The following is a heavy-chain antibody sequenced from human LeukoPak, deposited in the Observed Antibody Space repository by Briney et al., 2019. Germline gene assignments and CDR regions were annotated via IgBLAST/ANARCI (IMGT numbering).Heavy chain of an antibody. Sequence: PSETLSLTCTVSSGSISSSRYYWGWIRQPPGKGLEWIGTIYYSGSTYYNPSLKSRVTISVDTSKNQFSLKLSSVTAADTAVYYCARIFTDSSDYYSEYWGQGALVTVSS. J-gene: IGHJ4*02. D-gene: IGHD3-22*01. V-gene: IGHV4-39*07. CDR3: ARIFTDSSDYYSEY. CDR2: IYYSGST. CDR1: SGSISSSRYY.